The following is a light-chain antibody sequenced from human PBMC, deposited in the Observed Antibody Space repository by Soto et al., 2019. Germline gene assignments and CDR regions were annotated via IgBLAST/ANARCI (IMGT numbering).Light chain of an antibody. J-gene: IGKJ1*01. Sequence: TVMTQSPATLSVSPGERATLSCRASQSVNSNLAWYQQKSGQAPRLLIYGAFTSATGIPVRFSGSGSGTDFTLTLSSLQSEASAVYYCQQYTYWPWTLGQGTKVEIK. CDR2: GAF. CDR1: QSVNSN. V-gene: IGKV3-15*01. CDR3: QQYTYWPWT.